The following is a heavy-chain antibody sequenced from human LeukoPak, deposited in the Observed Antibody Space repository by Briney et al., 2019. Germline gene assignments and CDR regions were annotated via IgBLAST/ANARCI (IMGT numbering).Heavy chain of an antibody. CDR2: IYHSGST. CDR3: ARTVDTAMVFDY. J-gene: IGHJ4*02. D-gene: IGHD5-18*01. Sequence: PSETVSLTCAVSGGSISSGGYSWSWIRQPPGKGLEWIGYIYHSGSTYYNPSLKSRVTISVDTSKNQFSLKLSSVTAADTAVYYCARTVDTAMVFDYWGQGNLGSVSS. V-gene: IGHV4-30-2*01. CDR1: GGSISSGGYS.